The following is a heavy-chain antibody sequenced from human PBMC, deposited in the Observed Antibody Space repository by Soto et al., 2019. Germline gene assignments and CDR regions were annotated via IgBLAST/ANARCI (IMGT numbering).Heavy chain of an antibody. D-gene: IGHD3-22*01. CDR2: ISNSGDTI. Sequence: PVGSLRLSFAASGFSFSLYEMNWVRQAPGKGLEWVSYISNSGDTISYADSVKGRFTISRDNAENSLYLQLNSLRAEDTGVYYCARFGEGDSGYYPEFDYWGPGTLVTVSS. J-gene: IGHJ4*02. V-gene: IGHV3-48*03. CDR1: GFSFSLYE. CDR3: ARFGEGDSGYYPEFDY.